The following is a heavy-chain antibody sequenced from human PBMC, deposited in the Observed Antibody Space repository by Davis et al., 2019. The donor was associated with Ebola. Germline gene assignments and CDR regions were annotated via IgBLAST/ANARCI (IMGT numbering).Heavy chain of an antibody. V-gene: IGHV3-23*01. Sequence: GESLKISCAASGFTFSSYAMSWVRQAPGKGLEWVSAISGSGGSTYYADSVKGRFTISRDNSKNTLYLQMNSLRAEDTAVYYCAKGHVDTAILCYFDYWGQGTLVTVSS. J-gene: IGHJ4*02. CDR1: GFTFSSYA. D-gene: IGHD5-18*01. CDR2: ISGSGGST. CDR3: AKGHVDTAILCYFDY.